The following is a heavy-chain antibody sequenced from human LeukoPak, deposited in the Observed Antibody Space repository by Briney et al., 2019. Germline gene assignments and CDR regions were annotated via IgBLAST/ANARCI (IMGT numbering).Heavy chain of an antibody. J-gene: IGHJ4*02. D-gene: IGHD3-22*01. Sequence: ASVKVSCKASGYTFTSYYMHWVRQAPGQGLEWMGIINPSGGSTSYAQKFQGRVTMTRDTSTSTVYMELSSLRSEDTAVYYCARDSYYYDSSGYSRFDYWGQGTLVTVSS. V-gene: IGHV1-46*01. CDR3: ARDSYYYDSSGYSRFDY. CDR1: GYTFTSYY. CDR2: INPSGGST.